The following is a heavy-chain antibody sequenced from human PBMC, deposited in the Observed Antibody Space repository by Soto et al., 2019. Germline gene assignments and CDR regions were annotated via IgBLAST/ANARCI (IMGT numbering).Heavy chain of an antibody. V-gene: IGHV3-64*01. CDR1: GFTFSSYA. Sequence: EVQLVESGGGLVQPGGSLRLSCAASGFTFSSYAMHWVRQAPGKGLEYVSAISSNGGSTYYANTVKGRFTISRNNSKNTLYIQMGSLRAEDMAACDGSRSGGSYYFDYWGQGTLVTDSS. CDR3: SRSGGSYYFDY. J-gene: IGHJ4*02. CDR2: ISSNGGST. D-gene: IGHD2-15*01.